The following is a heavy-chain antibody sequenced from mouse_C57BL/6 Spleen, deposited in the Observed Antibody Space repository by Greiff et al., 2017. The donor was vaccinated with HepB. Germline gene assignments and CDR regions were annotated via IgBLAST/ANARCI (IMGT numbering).Heavy chain of an antibody. CDR3: AGYDYDKGSWFAY. D-gene: IGHD2-4*01. Sequence: VQLQQSGAELVKPGASVKISCKASGYAFSSYWMNWVKQRPGKGLEWIGQIYPGDGDTNYNGKFKGKATLTADKSSSTAYMQLSSLTSEDSAVYFCAGYDYDKGSWFAYWGQGTLVTVSA. CDR1: GYAFSSYW. V-gene: IGHV1-80*01. CDR2: IYPGDGDT. J-gene: IGHJ3*01.